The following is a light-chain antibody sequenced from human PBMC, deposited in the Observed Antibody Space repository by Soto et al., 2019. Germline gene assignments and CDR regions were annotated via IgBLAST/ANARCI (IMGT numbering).Light chain of an antibody. CDR3: LQYNVYPLT. CDR1: QNINRW. V-gene: IGKV1-5*03. CDR2: KAS. J-gene: IGKJ4*01. Sequence: DIQMTQSPSTLSASVGDTVTITCRASQNINRWLAWYQQRPGKAPNLLIHKASSLEAGVPSRFSGSASGTDFTLTISSLQPDDFAAYFCLQYNVYPLTFGGGTKVEI.